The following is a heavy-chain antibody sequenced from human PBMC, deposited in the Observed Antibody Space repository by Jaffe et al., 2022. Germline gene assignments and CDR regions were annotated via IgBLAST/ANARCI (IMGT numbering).Heavy chain of an antibody. D-gene: IGHD3-10*01. CDR3: ARHGRVQGVIASTVDY. J-gene: IGHJ4*02. CDR1: GGSISSSSYY. V-gene: IGHV4-39*01. Sequence: QLQLQESGPGLVKPSETLSLTCTVSGGSISSSSYYWGWIRQPPGKGLEWIGSIYYSGSTYYNPSLKSRVTISVDTSKNQFSLKLSSVTAADTAVYYCARHGRVQGVIASTVDYWGQGTLVTVSS. CDR2: IYYSGST.